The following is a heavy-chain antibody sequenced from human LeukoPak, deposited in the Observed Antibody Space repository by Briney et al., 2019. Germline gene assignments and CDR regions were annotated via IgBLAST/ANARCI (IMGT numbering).Heavy chain of an antibody. CDR3: AREVLGISPYFDY. V-gene: IGHV4-39*07. J-gene: IGHJ4*02. CDR2: IYYSGST. CDR1: GGAITRGSYY. Sequence: PSETLSLTCTVSGGAITRGSYYWSWIRQPPGRGPEGIGSIYYSGSTYYNPSLESRITVSLDTSKNQFSLKLSSVTAADTAVYYCAREVLGISPYFDYWGQGTLVTVSS. D-gene: IGHD7-27*01.